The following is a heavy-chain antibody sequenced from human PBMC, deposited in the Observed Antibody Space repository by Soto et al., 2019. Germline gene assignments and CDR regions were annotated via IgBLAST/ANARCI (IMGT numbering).Heavy chain of an antibody. J-gene: IGHJ4*02. CDR1: GGTFSSYA. CDR2: INPSAGST. CDR3: ATPSGY. V-gene: IGHV1-46*01. D-gene: IGHD3-10*01. Sequence: QVQLVQSGAEVKKPGSSVKVSCKASGGTFSSYAISWVRQAPGQGLEWMGLINPSAGSTSYAQSFQGRVTMTRDTSTSTVFMDLSSLRSEDTAIYYCATPSGYWGQGTLVTVSS.